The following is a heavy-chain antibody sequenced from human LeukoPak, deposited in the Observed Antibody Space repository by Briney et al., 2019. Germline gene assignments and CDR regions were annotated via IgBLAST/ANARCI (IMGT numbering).Heavy chain of an antibody. CDR3: ARTYYYDSSGYYFDY. CDR1: GYTFSSYA. J-gene: IGHJ4*02. D-gene: IGHD3-22*01. CDR2: IIPIFDTG. Sequence: SVKVSCKASGYTFSSYAISWVRQAPGQGLEWMGGIIPIFDTGNYAQKFQGRLTITADESTSTAYMELSSLRSEDAAVYYCARTYYYDSSGYYFDYWGQGALVTVSS. V-gene: IGHV1-69*13.